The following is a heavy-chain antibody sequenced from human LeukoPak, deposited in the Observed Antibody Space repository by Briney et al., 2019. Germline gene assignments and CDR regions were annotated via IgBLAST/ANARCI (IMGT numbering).Heavy chain of an antibody. CDR3: AREVPYYYFTDV. J-gene: IGHJ6*03. CDR1: GFSVTSGHY. V-gene: IGHV4-38-2*02. CDR2: IYHTGST. Sequence: SETLSLTCSVSGFSVTSGHYWGWIRQPPGKGLEWIGTIYHTGSTNYNPSLQSRVTMSVDTSKNQFSLRLRSVTAADTAMYFCAREVPYYYFTDVWGKRTTVTVSS.